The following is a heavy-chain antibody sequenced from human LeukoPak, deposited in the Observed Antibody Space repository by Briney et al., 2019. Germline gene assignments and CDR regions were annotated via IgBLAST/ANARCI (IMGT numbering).Heavy chain of an antibody. J-gene: IGHJ4*02. CDR3: AKDLGIAVVPAAIFFDY. V-gene: IGHV3-23*01. CDR1: GFTFSSYA. D-gene: IGHD2-2*01. CDR2: ISGSGGSP. Sequence: PGGSLRLSCAASGFTFSSYAMSWVRQAPGKGLEWVSAISGSGGSPYYADSVKGRFTISRDNSKNTLYLQMNSLRAEDTAVYYCAKDLGIAVVPAAIFFDYWGQGTLVTVSS.